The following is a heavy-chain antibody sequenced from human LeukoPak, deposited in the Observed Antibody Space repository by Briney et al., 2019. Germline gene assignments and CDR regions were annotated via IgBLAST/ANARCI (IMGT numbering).Heavy chain of an antibody. Sequence: GGSLRLSCAASGFTFSSYWMSWVRQAPGKGLEGVANIKQDESEKYYVDSVKGRFTISRDNAKNSLYLQMNSLRAEDTGVYYCARDKIEGPTKLDCWGQGILVTVSS. V-gene: IGHV3-7*01. CDR3: ARDKIEGPTKLDC. CDR2: IKQDESEK. CDR1: GFTFSSYW. D-gene: IGHD1-1*01. J-gene: IGHJ4*02.